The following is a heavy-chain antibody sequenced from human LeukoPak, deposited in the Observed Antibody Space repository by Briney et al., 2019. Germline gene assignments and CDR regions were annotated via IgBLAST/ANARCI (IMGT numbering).Heavy chain of an antibody. V-gene: IGHV4-39*07. Sequence: PSETLSLTCTVSGGSISSSPYYWGWIRQPPGKGLEWIGSINYSGTTHYSPSLESRVTISVDTSKNQFSLKLASVTAADTAIYYCAKGAGGFSYYNWFDPWGQGTLVTVSS. CDR3: AKGAGGFSYYNWFDP. J-gene: IGHJ5*02. CDR2: INYSGTT. CDR1: GGSISSSPYY. D-gene: IGHD5-18*01.